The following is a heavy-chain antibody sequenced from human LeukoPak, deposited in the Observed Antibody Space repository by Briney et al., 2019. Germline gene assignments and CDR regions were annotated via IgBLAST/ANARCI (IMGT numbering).Heavy chain of an antibody. CDR2: INPNSGGT. V-gene: IGHV1-2*02. J-gene: IGHJ4*02. CDR1: GYTFTGYY. D-gene: IGHD6-13*01. Sequence: ASVKVSCKASGYTFTGYYMHWVRQAPGQGLEWMGWINPNSGGTNYAQKFQGRVTMTRDTSISTAYMELSRLRPDDTAVYYCARAAFPGSSWYGYYFDYWGQGTLVTVSS. CDR3: ARAAFPGSSWYGYYFDY.